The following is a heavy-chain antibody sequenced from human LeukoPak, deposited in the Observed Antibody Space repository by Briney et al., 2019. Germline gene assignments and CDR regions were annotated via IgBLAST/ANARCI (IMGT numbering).Heavy chain of an antibody. CDR3: ARGCSSCIAAAGSLYYFDY. D-gene: IGHD6-13*01. V-gene: IGHV3-74*01. CDR2: INSDGSST. CDR1: GFTFRSYW. Sequence: GGSLRLSCAASGFTFRSYWMHWVRQAPGKGLVWVSRINSDGSSTSYADSVKGRFTISRDNSKNTLYLRMNSLRAEDTAVYYCARGCSSCIAAAGSLYYFDYWGQGTLVTVSS. J-gene: IGHJ4*02.